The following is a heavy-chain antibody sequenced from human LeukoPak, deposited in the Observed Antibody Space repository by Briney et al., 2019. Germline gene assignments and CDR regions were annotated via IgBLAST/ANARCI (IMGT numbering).Heavy chain of an antibody. Sequence: SQTLSLTCTVSGGSISSGSYYWSWIRQPAGKGLEWIGRIYTSGSTNYNPSLKSRVTISVDTSKNQFSLKLGSVTAADTAVYYCARVGYYDSSGPPMYFDYWGQGTLVTVSS. V-gene: IGHV4-61*02. CDR1: GGSISSGSYY. CDR2: IYTSGST. J-gene: IGHJ4*02. D-gene: IGHD3-22*01. CDR3: ARVGYYDSSGPPMYFDY.